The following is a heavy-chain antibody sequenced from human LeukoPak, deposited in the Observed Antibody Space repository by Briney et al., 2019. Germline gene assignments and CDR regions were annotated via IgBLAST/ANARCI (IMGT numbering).Heavy chain of an antibody. V-gene: IGHV1-69*04. CDR1: GGTFTSYA. CDR3: ARDLRAYSYGYSY. CDR2: IIPILGIA. J-gene: IGHJ4*02. D-gene: IGHD5-18*01. Sequence: SVKVPCKASGGTFTSYAISWVRQAPGQGLEWMGRIIPILGIANYAQKFQGRVTITADKSTSTAYMELSSLRSEDTAVYYCARDLRAYSYGYSYWGQGTLVTVSS.